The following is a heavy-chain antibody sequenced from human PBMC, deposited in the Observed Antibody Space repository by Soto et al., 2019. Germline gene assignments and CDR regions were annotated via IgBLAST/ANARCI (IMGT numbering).Heavy chain of an antibody. J-gene: IGHJ4*02. CDR3: TKDYPGGLIPLYFDY. V-gene: IGHV3-23*01. CDR1: GFTFSSYA. Sequence: GGSLRLSCAASGFTFSSYAMSWVRQAPGKGLEWVSAISGSGGSKYYADSVKGRFTISRDNSKNTLYLQMNSLRAEDTAVDYCTKDYPGGLIPLYFDYWGQGTRVTVSS. D-gene: IGHD3-16*01. CDR2: ISGSGGSK.